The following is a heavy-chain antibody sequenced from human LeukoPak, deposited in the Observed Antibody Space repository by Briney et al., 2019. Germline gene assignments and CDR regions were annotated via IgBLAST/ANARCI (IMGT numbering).Heavy chain of an antibody. CDR3: ARDRGCSSTSCYSRWFDP. J-gene: IGHJ5*02. V-gene: IGHV3-48*04. CDR1: GFTFSSYS. D-gene: IGHD2-2*01. Sequence: GGSLRLSCAASGFTFSSYSMNWVRQAPGKGLEWVSYITSSNSIIYYADSVKGRFTISRDNAKNSLYLQMNSLRAEDTAVYYCARDRGCSSTSCYSRWFDPWGQGTLVTVSS. CDR2: ITSSNSII.